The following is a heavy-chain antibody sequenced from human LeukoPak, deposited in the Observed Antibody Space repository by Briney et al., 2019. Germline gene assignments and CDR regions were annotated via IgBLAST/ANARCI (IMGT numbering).Heavy chain of an antibody. D-gene: IGHD6-13*01. J-gene: IGHJ4*02. V-gene: IGHV4-59*08. CDR3: ARARIAAAGTVDY. CDR1: GGSISSYY. Sequence: SETLSLTCTVSGGSISSYYWSWIRQPPGKGLEWIGYIYYSGSTNYNPSLKSRVTISVDTSKNQFSLKLSSVTAADTDVYYCARARIAAAGTVDYWGQGTLVTVSS. CDR2: IYYSGST.